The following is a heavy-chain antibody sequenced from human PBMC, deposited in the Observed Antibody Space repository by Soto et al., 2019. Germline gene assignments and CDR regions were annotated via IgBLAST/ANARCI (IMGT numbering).Heavy chain of an antibody. CDR2: IYYSGST. D-gene: IGHD2-15*01. CDR1: GGSISSSSYY. Sequence: QLQLQESGPGLVKPSETLSLTCTVSGGSISSSSYYWGWIRQPPGKGLEWIGSIYYSGSTYYNPSLKSRVTISVDTSKNQFSLKLSSVTAADTAVYYCARRLVVVDAFDIWGQGTMVTVSS. V-gene: IGHV4-39*01. CDR3: ARRLVVVDAFDI. J-gene: IGHJ3*02.